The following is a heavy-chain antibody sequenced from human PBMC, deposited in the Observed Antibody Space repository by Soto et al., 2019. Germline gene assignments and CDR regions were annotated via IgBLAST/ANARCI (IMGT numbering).Heavy chain of an antibody. CDR3: VREDDGGDRDYDGLDV. D-gene: IGHD2-21*02. V-gene: IGHV4-30-4*01. CDR1: GGSLNSEHYH. J-gene: IGHJ6*02. Sequence: QIQLQESGPGLVRPSQTLSLTCTVSGGSLNSEHYHWTWIRQAPGKGLEWIGSLHYTGSVRYNPSLQSRITMSVDTSKNLFSPNLSSVTAADTAVYFWVREDDGGDRDYDGLDVWGQGTMGTVSS. CDR2: LHYTGSV.